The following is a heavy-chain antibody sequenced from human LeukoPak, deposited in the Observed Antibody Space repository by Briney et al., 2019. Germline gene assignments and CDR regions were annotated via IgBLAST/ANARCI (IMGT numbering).Heavy chain of an antibody. CDR1: GGSISSSSYY. J-gene: IGHJ5*02. CDR3: ARDLYYGSGTYGNGFDP. V-gene: IGHV4-39*07. Sequence: SETLSLTCTVSGGSISSSSYYWGWIRQPPGKGLEWIGSIYYSGSTYYNPSLKSRVTISVDTSKNQFSLKLSSVTAADTAVYYCARDLYYGSGTYGNGFDPWGQGSLVTVSS. CDR2: IYYSGST. D-gene: IGHD3-10*01.